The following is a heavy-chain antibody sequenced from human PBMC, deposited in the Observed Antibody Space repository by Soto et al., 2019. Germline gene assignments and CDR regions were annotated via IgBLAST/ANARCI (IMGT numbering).Heavy chain of an antibody. J-gene: IGHJ6*02. Sequence: SETLSLTCDVSGGYISSSNWWSWVRQPPGKGLEWIGEMYHDGSTYYNPSLRSRLSISVDKSRNQFSLRLNSVTAADTAVYYCARHNYYAHHYYYGMDVWGQGTTVTVSS. V-gene: IGHV4-4*02. CDR3: ARHNYYAHHYYYGMDV. CDR2: MYHDGST. CDR1: GGYISSSNW. D-gene: IGHD3-22*01.